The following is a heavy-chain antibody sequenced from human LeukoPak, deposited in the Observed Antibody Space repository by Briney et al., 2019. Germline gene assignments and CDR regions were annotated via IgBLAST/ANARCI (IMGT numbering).Heavy chain of an antibody. CDR3: AKPPYGYDFWSGYYYFDY. D-gene: IGHD3-3*01. CDR1: GFTFSSYA. CDR2: ISGSGGST. V-gene: IGHV3-23*01. J-gene: IGHJ4*02. Sequence: GGSLRLSCAASGFTFSSYAMSWVRQAPGKGLEWVSAISGSGGSTYYADSVKGRFTISRDNSKNTLYLQMNSLRAEDTAVYYCAKPPYGYDFWSGYYYFDYWGQGTLVTVYS.